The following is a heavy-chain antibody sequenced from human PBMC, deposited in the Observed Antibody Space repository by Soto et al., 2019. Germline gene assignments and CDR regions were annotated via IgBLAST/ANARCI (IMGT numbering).Heavy chain of an antibody. V-gene: IGHV4-34*01. CDR3: ARRRGNYGWYFAL. J-gene: IGHJ2*01. CDR1: GGSFSGYY. Sequence: QVQLQQWGAGLLKPSETLSLTCAVYGGSFSGYYWSWIRQPPGKGLEWIGESNHSGSTNYNPSLKRQVAIQVDPSKNQNSIKLRSVTAADKAVYYCARRRGNYGWYFALWGPGTLVTLSS. D-gene: IGHD4-4*01. CDR2: SNHSGST.